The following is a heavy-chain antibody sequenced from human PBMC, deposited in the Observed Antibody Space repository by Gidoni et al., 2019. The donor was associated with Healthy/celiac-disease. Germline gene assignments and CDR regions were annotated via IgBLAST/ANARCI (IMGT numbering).Heavy chain of an antibody. V-gene: IGHV1-18*01. Sequence: QVQLVQSGAEVKKPGASVKVSCKASGYTFTSYGISWVRQAPGQGLEWMGWISAYNGNTNYAQKLQGRVTMTTDTSTSTAYMELRSLRSDDTAVYYCARDSDYSSGWSTARSDYGMDVWGQGTTVTVSS. CDR2: ISAYNGNT. J-gene: IGHJ6*02. CDR3: ARDSDYSSGWSTARSDYGMDV. D-gene: IGHD6-19*01. CDR1: GYTFTSYG.